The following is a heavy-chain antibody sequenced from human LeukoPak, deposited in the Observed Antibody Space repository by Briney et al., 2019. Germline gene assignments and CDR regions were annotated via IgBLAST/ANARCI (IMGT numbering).Heavy chain of an antibody. Sequence: SETLSLTCAIYDASFSGYYWSWIRQPPGKGLEWIGEIHPSGSPSYNPSLESRTIISVDASKNQFSLILNSVTAADTALYFCSRGGDASKAGKYWGQGALATVSS. V-gene: IGHV4-34*01. CDR2: IHPSGSP. CDR1: DASFSGYY. CDR3: SRGGDASKAGKY. D-gene: IGHD3-10*01. J-gene: IGHJ4*02.